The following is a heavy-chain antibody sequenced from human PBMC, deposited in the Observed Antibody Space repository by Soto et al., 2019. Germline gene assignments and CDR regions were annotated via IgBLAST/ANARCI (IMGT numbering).Heavy chain of an antibody. D-gene: IGHD2-2*02. CDR3: ARVEFSIVVGPAAIRGSRTTGRLPPRVYGMDV. J-gene: IGHJ6*02. CDR1: GYTFTVYY. V-gene: IGHV1-2*04. CDR2: INPNSGGT. Sequence: ASVKVSCKASGYTFTVYYMHWVRQAPGQGLEWMGWINPNSGGTNYAQKFQGWVTMTMDTSISTXYMELSRLRSDDTAVYYCARVEFSIVVGPAAIRGSRTTGRLPPRVYGMDVWGQGTTVTVSS.